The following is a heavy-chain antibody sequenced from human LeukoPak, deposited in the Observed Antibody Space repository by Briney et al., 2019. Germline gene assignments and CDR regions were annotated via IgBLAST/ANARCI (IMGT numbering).Heavy chain of an antibody. CDR3: ALSYYYDSSGSYYYYGMDV. CDR1: GFSLSTSGVG. Sequence: SGPTLVHPTQTLTLTCTFSGFSLSTSGVGVGWIRQPPGKALEWLPLIYWNDDKRYSPSLKSRLTITKDASKNQVVLTMTNMDPVDTATYYCALSYYYDSSGSYYYYGMDVWGQGTTVTVSS. V-gene: IGHV2-5*01. J-gene: IGHJ6*02. D-gene: IGHD3-22*01. CDR2: IYWNDDK.